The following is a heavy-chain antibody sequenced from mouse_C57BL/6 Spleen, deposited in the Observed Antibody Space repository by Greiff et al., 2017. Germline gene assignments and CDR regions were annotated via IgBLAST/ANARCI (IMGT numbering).Heavy chain of an antibody. V-gene: IGHV3-6*01. CDR1: GYSITSGHY. CDR2: ISYDGSN. CDR3: ARVFFYYGSLDY. J-gene: IGHJ2*01. D-gene: IGHD1-1*01. Sequence: EVKLMESGPGLVKPSQSLSLTCSVTGYSITSGHYWNWIRQFPGNKLEWMGYISYDGSNNYNPSLKNRISINRDTSKNQFFLKLNSVTTEDTATXYCARVFFYYGSLDYWGQGTTLTVSS.